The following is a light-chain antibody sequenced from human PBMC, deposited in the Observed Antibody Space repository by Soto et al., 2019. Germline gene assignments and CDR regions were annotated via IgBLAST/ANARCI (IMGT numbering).Light chain of an antibody. V-gene: IGKV1-39*01. CDR1: QSISSY. Sequence: DIEMTQSPSSLSASVGDRVTITCRASQSISSYLNWYQQKPGKVPKLLIYAASSLQSGLPPRFSGSGSGTDFTLTISSLEPEDFATYYCQQSDGTPLTFGGGTKVEIK. CDR2: AAS. J-gene: IGKJ4*02. CDR3: QQSDGTPLT.